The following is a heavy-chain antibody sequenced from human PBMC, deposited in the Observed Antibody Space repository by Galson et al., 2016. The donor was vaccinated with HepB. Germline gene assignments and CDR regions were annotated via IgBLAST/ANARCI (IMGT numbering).Heavy chain of an antibody. V-gene: IGHV3-21*04. CDR3: AKGAPYSAGKWELPRGGYYYYYMDV. J-gene: IGHJ6*03. CDR2: ISPSSDYI. CDR1: GFTFNTYS. D-gene: IGHD1-26*01. Sequence: SLRLSCAASGFTFNTYSMNWVRQAPGKGLEWVSSISPSSDYIYYAGSVKGRFTISRDNSKNTRYLQMNSLRAEDTAVYYCAKGAPYSAGKWELPRGGYYYYYMDVWGKGTTVTVSS.